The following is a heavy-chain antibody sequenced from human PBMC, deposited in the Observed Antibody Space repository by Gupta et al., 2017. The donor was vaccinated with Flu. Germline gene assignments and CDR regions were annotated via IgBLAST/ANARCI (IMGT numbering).Heavy chain of an antibody. D-gene: IGHD3-3*01. CDR3: AKGGEWLLWGGALDY. CDR2: ISGSGGST. CDR1: GFTFRSYA. J-gene: IGHJ4*02. V-gene: IGHV3-23*01. Sequence: EVQLLESGGGLVQPGGSLRLSCAASGFTFRSYAMSGVRQAPGKGLEGVSAISGSGGSTYYADSVKGRFTSSRDNSKNTLYLQMNSLRAEDTAVDYCAKGGEWLLWGGALDYWGQGTLVTVSS.